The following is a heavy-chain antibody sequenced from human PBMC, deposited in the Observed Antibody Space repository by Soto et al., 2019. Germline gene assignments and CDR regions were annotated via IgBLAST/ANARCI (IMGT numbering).Heavy chain of an antibody. D-gene: IGHD2-8*01. CDR3: ARGIWNIEEMIYGFYFDP. V-gene: IGHV4-30-2*01. Sequence: SETLSLTCAVSGGSITSGAYCCVWIRQPPWNVLEWLGYISQSGATYYNPSLERRVTISMDRSKNAFSLNLSSVTADDTAVYYCARGIWNIEEMIYGFYFDPWGPGTLVTVSS. J-gene: IGHJ5*02. CDR2: ISQSGAT. CDR1: GGSITSGAYC.